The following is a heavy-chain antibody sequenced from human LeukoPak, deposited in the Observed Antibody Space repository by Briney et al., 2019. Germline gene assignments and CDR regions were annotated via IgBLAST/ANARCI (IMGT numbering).Heavy chain of an antibody. J-gene: IGHJ5*01. D-gene: IGHD6-13*01. V-gene: IGHV3-48*03. CDR2: ISNTGKNI. CDR1: GFTFSAYE. CDR3: ARGLYSNSGGWFDS. Sequence: GGSLRLSCAPSGFTFSAYEMNWVRQAPGEGREWISFISNTGKNIYYADSVKCRLTISRDNAQNSLFLQLNSLRAEDTAVYYCARGLYSNSGGWFDSWGQGTLVTVSS.